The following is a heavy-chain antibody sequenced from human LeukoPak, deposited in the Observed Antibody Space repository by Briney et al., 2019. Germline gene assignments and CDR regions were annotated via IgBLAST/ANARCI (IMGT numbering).Heavy chain of an antibody. J-gene: IGHJ3*02. D-gene: IGHD3-22*01. CDR1: GFTFSSYW. Sequence: GGSLRLSCAASGFTFSSYWMSWVRQAPGKGLEWVANIKQDGSEKYYVDSVKGRFTISRDNAKNSLYLQMNSLRAEDTAVCYCAREGITMILDAFDIWGQGTMVTVSS. V-gene: IGHV3-7*01. CDR2: IKQDGSEK. CDR3: AREGITMILDAFDI.